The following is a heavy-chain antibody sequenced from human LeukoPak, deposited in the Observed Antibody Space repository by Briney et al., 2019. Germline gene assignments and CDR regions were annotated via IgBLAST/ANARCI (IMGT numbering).Heavy chain of an antibody. J-gene: IGHJ4*02. Sequence: ASVKVSCKASGYTFTSDYIHWVRQAPGRGLEWLGIINPSGGRTTYGQNFQGRVTMTRDTSTSTVYMELSSLRSEDTAVYYCATANPEGYCSSTSCSLWYWGQGTLVTVSS. D-gene: IGHD2-2*01. V-gene: IGHV1-46*01. CDR1: GYTFTSDY. CDR3: ATANPEGYCSSTSCSLWY. CDR2: INPSGGRT.